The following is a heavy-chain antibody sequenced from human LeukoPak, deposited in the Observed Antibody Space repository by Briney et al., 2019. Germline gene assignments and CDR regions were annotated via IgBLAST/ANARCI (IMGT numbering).Heavy chain of an antibody. CDR3: ARGTMVRGVIITS. J-gene: IGHJ5*02. D-gene: IGHD3-10*01. CDR2: ISSSGSTI. Sequence: GGSLRLSCAASGFTFSSYEMNWVRQAPGKGLEWVSYISSSGSTIYYADSVKGRFTISRDNAKNSLYLQMNSLSAEDTAVYYCARGTMVRGVIITSWGQGTLVTVSS. V-gene: IGHV3-48*03. CDR1: GFTFSSYE.